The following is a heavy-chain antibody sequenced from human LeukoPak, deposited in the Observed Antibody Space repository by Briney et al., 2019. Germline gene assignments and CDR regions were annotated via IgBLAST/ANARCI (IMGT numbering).Heavy chain of an antibody. CDR2: INAGNGNT. V-gene: IGHV1-3*01. CDR1: GYTLTSYA. D-gene: IGHD4-17*01. CDR3: ARSGDYLSAFDI. Sequence: ASVKVSCKASGYTLTSYAMHWVRQAPGQRLEWMGWINAGNGNTKYSQKFQGRVTITRDTSASTAYMELSSLRSEDTAVYYCARSGDYLSAFDIWGQGTMVTVSS. J-gene: IGHJ3*02.